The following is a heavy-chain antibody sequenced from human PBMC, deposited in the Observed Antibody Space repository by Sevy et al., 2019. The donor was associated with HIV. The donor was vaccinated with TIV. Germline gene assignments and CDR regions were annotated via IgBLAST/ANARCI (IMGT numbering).Heavy chain of an antibody. CDR2: ISSSSSYI. CDR1: GFTFSSYS. J-gene: IGHJ3*02. CDR3: ARPLNFKDYYDSSGYHDAFDI. D-gene: IGHD3-22*01. V-gene: IGHV3-21*01. Sequence: GGSLRLSCAASGFTFSSYSMNWVRQAPGKGLEWVSSISSSSSYIYYAHSVKGRFTISRDNAKNSLYLQMNSLRAEDTAVYYCARPLNFKDYYDSSGYHDAFDIWGQGTMVTVSS.